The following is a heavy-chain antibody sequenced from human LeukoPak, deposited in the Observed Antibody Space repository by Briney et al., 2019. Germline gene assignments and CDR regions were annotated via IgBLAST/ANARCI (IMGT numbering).Heavy chain of an antibody. CDR2: ILYDGSNK. V-gene: IGHV3-30*04. D-gene: IGHD3-10*02. Sequence: PGRSLRLSCAASGFTFSSYTIHWVRQAPGKGLEWVAVILYDGSNKYYAESVKGRFTISRDNSRNTLYLQMNSLRVEDTALYYCARDREGKYDVRGWGTALDYWGQGTLVTVSS. CDR3: ARDREGKYDVRGWGTALDY. J-gene: IGHJ4*02. CDR1: GFTFSSYT.